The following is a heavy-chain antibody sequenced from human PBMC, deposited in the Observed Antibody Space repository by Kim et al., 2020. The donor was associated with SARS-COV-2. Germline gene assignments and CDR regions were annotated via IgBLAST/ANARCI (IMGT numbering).Heavy chain of an antibody. CDR2: IWYDGSNK. CDR3: AKGQRYSSSRTGPTMD. D-gene: IGHD6-13*01. J-gene: IGHJ4*02. Sequence: GGSLRLSCAASGFTFSSYGMHWVRQAPGKGLEWVAVIWYDGSNKYYADSVKGRFTISRDNSKNTLYLQMNSLRAEDTAVYYCAKGQRYSSSRTGPTMDWGQGTLVTVSS. V-gene: IGHV3-33*06. CDR1: GFTFSSYG.